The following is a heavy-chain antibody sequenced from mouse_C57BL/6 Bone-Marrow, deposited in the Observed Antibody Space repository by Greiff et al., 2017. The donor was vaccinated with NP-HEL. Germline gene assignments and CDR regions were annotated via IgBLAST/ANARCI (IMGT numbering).Heavy chain of an antibody. CDR2: IDPSDSYT. V-gene: IGHV1-50*01. CDR1: GYTFTRYW. Sequence: QVQLQQPGAELVKPGASVKLSCKASGYTFTRYWMQWVKQRPGPGLEWIGEIDPSDSYTNYTQQFNGKATLTVDTSSSTAYMQLSSRTSEDSAVEYCSILLRSFLDYWGQGTTLTVSS. J-gene: IGHJ2*01. CDR3: SILLRSFLDY. D-gene: IGHD1-1*01.